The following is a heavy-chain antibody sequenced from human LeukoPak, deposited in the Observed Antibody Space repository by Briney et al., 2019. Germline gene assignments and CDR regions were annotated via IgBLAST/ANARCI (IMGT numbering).Heavy chain of an antibody. CDR1: GFTFSSYA. D-gene: IGHD3-22*01. CDR3: ARDLVVSYYYDSSGYYSGY. CDR2: ISGSGGRT. Sequence: PGRSLRLSCAASGFTFSSYAMSWVRQAPGKGVEWVSVISGSGGRTYYADSVKGCFTISRDNSKNTLYLQMNSLRAEDTAVYYCARDLVVSYYYDSSGYYSGYWGQGTLVTVSS. V-gene: IGHV3-23*01. J-gene: IGHJ4*02.